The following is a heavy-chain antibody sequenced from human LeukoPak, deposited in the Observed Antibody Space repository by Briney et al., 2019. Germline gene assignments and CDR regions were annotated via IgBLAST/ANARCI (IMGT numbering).Heavy chain of an antibody. V-gene: IGHV3-23*01. CDR1: GFTFSSYA. CDR2: ISGSGGST. J-gene: IGHJ4*02. Sequence: EGSLRLSCAASGFTFSSYAMSWVRQAPGKGLEWVSAISGSGGSTYYADSAKGRFTISRDNSKNTLYLQMNSLRAEDTAVYYCAKPSQARSGSYGYWGQGTLVTVSS. CDR3: AKPSQARSGSYGY. D-gene: IGHD1-26*01.